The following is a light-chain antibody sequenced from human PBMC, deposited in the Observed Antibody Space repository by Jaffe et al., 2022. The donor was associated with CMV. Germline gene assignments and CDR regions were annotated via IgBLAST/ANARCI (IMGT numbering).Light chain of an antibody. CDR1: QGMSTY. J-gene: IGKJ1*01. CDR3: QQSFTIPWT. Sequence: DIQMTQSPSSLSASVGDRVTIACRASQGMSTYVTWYQQKPGKAPRLLIYFASVLQGGVPSRFSGSGYGTEFTLTISSLQPEDFATYYCQQSFTIPWTFGQGTKIEI. V-gene: IGKV1-39*01. CDR2: FAS.